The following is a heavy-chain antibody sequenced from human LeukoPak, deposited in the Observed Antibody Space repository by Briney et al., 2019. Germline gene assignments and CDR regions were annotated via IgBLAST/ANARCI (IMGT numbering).Heavy chain of an antibody. CDR2: INQDGSGK. D-gene: IGHD6-19*01. Sequence: PGGSLRLSCAGSGFSLSDYWMTWVRQAPGKGLEWVANINQDGSGKYYVDSVKGRFTISRDNARNSLYLQMNSLRAEDTAVYYCAKGPRAVAGNNWFDPWGQGTLVTVSS. CDR3: AKGPRAVAGNNWFDP. V-gene: IGHV3-7*03. J-gene: IGHJ5*02. CDR1: GFSLSDYW.